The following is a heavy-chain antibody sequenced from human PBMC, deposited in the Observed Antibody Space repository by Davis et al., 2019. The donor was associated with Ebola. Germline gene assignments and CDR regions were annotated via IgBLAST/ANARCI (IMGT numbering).Heavy chain of an antibody. D-gene: IGHD3-10*01. Sequence: ASVKVSCKVSGYTLTELSMHWVRQAPGKGLEWMGGFDPEDGETIYAQKFQGRVTMTEDTSTDTAYMELSSLRSEDTAVYYCARGVLLWFGEWEGWFDPWGQGTLVTVSS. CDR1: GYTLTELS. J-gene: IGHJ5*02. V-gene: IGHV1-24*01. CDR2: FDPEDGET. CDR3: ARGVLLWFGEWEGWFDP.